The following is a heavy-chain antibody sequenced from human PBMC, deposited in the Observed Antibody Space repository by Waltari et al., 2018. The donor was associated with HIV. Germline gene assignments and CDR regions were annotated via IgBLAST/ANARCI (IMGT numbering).Heavy chain of an antibody. CDR2: IYYSGST. Sequence: QVQLQESGPGLVKPSETLSLTCTVSGGSISSYYWSWIRQPPRKGLEWIGYIYYSGSTNYNPSLKSRVTISVDTSKNQFSLKLSSVTAADTAVYYCARTVGYDSSGYFDYYYYGMDVWGQGTTVTVSS. CDR3: ARTVGYDSSGYFDYYYYGMDV. CDR1: GGSISSYY. D-gene: IGHD3-22*01. V-gene: IGHV4-59*01. J-gene: IGHJ6*02.